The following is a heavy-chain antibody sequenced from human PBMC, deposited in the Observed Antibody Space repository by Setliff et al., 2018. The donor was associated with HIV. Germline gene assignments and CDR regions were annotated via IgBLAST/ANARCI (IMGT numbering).Heavy chain of an antibody. Sequence: SETLSLTCNVSSGSVNNYWWTWIRQPPGKGLEWIGYIYYSGSTYYNPSLKSRVTISVDASKNQFSLMLSSVTAADTAVYYCARLGDYDSSGYSWFDYWGQGTLVTVSS. J-gene: IGHJ4*02. D-gene: IGHD3-22*01. V-gene: IGHV4-59*02. CDR1: SGSVNNYW. CDR3: ARLGDYDSSGYSWFDY. CDR2: IYYSGST.